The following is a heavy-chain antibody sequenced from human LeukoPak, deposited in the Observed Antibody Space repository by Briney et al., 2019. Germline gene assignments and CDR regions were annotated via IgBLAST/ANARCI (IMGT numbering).Heavy chain of an antibody. Sequence: PGGSLRLSCAASGFTFISYDMNWLRQAPGKGLERVSYISSSGTTIYYADSVKGRFTISRDNAKNSLYLQMNSLRAEDTAVYYCARALPSSWYYFDYWGQGTLVTVSS. CDR3: ARALPSSWYYFDY. CDR2: ISSSGTTI. D-gene: IGHD6-13*01. CDR1: GFTFISYD. V-gene: IGHV3-48*03. J-gene: IGHJ4*02.